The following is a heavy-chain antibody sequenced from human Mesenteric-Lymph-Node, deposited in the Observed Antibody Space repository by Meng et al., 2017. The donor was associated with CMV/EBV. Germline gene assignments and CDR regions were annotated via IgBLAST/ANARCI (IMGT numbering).Heavy chain of an antibody. Sequence: ASGGSFSSSAISWVRQAPGQGLEWMGGVIPIFGTANYAQKFQGRVTITADESTSTAYMELSSLRSEDTAVYYCARQARYYDAYYFDYWGQGTLVTVSS. CDR1: GGSFSSSA. CDR3: ARQARYYDAYYFDY. CDR2: VIPIFGTA. J-gene: IGHJ4*02. V-gene: IGHV1-69*01. D-gene: IGHD3-3*01.